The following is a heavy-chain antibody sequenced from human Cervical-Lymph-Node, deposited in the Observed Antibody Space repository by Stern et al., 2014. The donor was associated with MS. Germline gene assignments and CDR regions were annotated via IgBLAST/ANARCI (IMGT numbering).Heavy chain of an antibody. Sequence: VQLVESGGGVVQPGTSLRLSCTGSRFTFRSYGIHWVRQAPGKGLEWVSVTSYDGGNRQYADSVKGRFTNSRDNSKNTVYLHLNSLRPEDTGVYHCAKDRRGGYNYLYGMDVWGQGTTVTVS. CDR3: AKDRRGGYNYLYGMDV. J-gene: IGHJ6*02. CDR1: RFTFRSYG. V-gene: IGHV3-30*18. D-gene: IGHD5-18*01. CDR2: TSYDGGNR.